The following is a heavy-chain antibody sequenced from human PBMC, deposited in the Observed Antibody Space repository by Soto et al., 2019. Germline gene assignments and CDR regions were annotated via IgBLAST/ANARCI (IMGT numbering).Heavy chain of an antibody. Sequence: QVQLVESGGGVVQPGRSLRLSCAASGFTFSTYGMHWVRQAPGKGLEWVAAMSYDGTKEYYVDSVKGRFTISRDNSMNTMFLQLNGTRDENTDVYYCAKEYGGTWIDHWGPGTLVTVSS. V-gene: IGHV3-30*18. D-gene: IGHD1-1*01. CDR2: MSYDGTKE. CDR3: AKEYGGTWIDH. J-gene: IGHJ4*02. CDR1: GFTFSTYG.